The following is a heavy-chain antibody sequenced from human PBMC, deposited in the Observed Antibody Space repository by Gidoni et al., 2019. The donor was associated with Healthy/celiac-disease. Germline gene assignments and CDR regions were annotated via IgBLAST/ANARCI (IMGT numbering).Heavy chain of an antibody. V-gene: IGHV4-59*01. Sequence: QVQLQESGPGLVQPSETLSHTCTVSGRSISSYYWSWIRQPPGKGLEWIGYIYYSGSTNYNPSLKSRVTISVDTSKNQFSLKLSSVTAADTAVYYCARAGLRWGWFDPWGQGTLVTVSS. CDR2: IYYSGST. CDR3: ARAGLRWGWFDP. D-gene: IGHD5-12*01. CDR1: GRSISSYY. J-gene: IGHJ5*02.